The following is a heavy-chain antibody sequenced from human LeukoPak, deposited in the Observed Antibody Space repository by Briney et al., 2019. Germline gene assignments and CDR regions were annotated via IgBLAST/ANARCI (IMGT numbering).Heavy chain of an antibody. CDR3: ASDLDPSPFDY. CDR2: ISSAGSST. J-gene: IGHJ4*02. CDR1: GFTFSGYW. V-gene: IGHV3-74*01. Sequence: GGSLRLSCAASGFTFSGYWMHWVRQAPGKGLVWVSRISSAGSSTNYADSVKGRFTISRDNAKNTLYLQMNSLRAEDTAVYYCASDLDPSPFDYWGQGTLVAVSS.